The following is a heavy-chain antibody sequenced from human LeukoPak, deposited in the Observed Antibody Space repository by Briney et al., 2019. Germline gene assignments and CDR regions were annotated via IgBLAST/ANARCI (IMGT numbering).Heavy chain of an antibody. CDR3: AKGSGSARDYYYYYMDV. Sequence: GGSLRLSCAASGFTFSSYAMSWVRQAPGKGLEWVSAISGSGGSTYYADSVKGRFTISRDNSKNTLYLQMNSLRAEDTAVYYCAKGSGSARDYYYYYMDVWGKGTTVTVSS. CDR1: GFTFSSYA. D-gene: IGHD1-26*01. V-gene: IGHV3-23*01. J-gene: IGHJ6*03. CDR2: ISGSGGST.